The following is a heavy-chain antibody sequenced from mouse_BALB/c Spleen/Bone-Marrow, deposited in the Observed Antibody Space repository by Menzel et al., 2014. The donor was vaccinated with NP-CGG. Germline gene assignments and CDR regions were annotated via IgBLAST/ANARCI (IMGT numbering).Heavy chain of an antibody. D-gene: IGHD4-1*01. CDR2: IDPANGNT. J-gene: IGHJ4*01. CDR1: GFNIKDTY. Sequence: EVQLQESGAELVKPGALVKLSCTAFGFNIKDTYMHWVKQRPEQGLEWIGRIDPANGNTKYDPKFQGKATITADTSSNTAYLQLSSLTSEDTAVYYCARWEYYAMDYWGQGTSVTVSS. CDR3: ARWEYYAMDY. V-gene: IGHV14-3*02.